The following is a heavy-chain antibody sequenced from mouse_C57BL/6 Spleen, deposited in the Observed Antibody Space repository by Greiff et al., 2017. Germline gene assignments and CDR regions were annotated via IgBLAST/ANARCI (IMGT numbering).Heavy chain of an antibody. V-gene: IGHV1-18*01. Sequence: DVQLQESGPELVKPGASVKIPCKASGYTFTDYNMDWVKQSHGKSLEWIGDINPNNGGTIYNQKFKGKATLTVDKSSSTAYMELRSLTSEDTAVYYCARTDDGYYDFDYWGQGTTFTVSS. CDR3: ARTDDGYYDFDY. CDR2: INPNNGGT. D-gene: IGHD2-3*01. J-gene: IGHJ2*01. CDR1: GYTFTDYN.